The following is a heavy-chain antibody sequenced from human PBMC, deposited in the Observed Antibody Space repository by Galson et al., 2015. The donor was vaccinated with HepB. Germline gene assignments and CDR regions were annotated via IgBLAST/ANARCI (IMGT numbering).Heavy chain of an antibody. Sequence: SLRLSCAASGFTFSSYAMHWVRQAPGQGLEWVAVKSYDGSNKYYADSVKGRFTMSRDNSKNTLYLQMNSLRAEDTAQYYCARARGAVADLGYYFDYWGQGTLVTVSS. CDR1: GFTFSSYA. CDR3: ARARGAVADLGYYFDY. J-gene: IGHJ4*02. D-gene: IGHD6-19*01. V-gene: IGHV3-30-3*01. CDR2: KSYDGSNK.